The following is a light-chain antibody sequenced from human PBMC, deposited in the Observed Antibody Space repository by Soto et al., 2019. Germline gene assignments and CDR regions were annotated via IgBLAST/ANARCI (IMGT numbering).Light chain of an antibody. CDR1: QSVSSRY. CDR2: GAY. V-gene: IGKV3-20*01. CDR3: XQYSFLPRT. J-gene: IGKJ1*01. Sequence: EIVLTQSPGTLSFSPWERATLSCRASQSVSSRYLAWSQQKPGQAHRLLIYGAYSRATGTPDRFGGSGSGTDFTLTISRLEPEDFAVYYCXQYSFLPRTVGQGTKVDIK.